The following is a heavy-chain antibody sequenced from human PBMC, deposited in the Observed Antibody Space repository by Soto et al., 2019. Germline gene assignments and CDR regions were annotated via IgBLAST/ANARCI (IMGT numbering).Heavy chain of an antibody. CDR2: FDPEDGET. CDR1: GYTLTELS. J-gene: IGHJ5*02. V-gene: IGHV1-24*01. Sequence: ASVKVSFKVAGYTLTELSMHCVRQAPGKGLEWMGGFDPEDGETIYAQKFQGRVTMTEDTSTDTAYMELSSLRSEDTAVYYCATESPNWFDPWGQGTLVTVSS. CDR3: ATESPNWFDP.